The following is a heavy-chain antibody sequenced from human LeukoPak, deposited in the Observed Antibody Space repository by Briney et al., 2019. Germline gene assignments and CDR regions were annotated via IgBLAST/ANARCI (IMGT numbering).Heavy chain of an antibody. Sequence: ASVKVSCKASGYTFTSYDINWVRQATGQGLEWMGWMDPNSGNTGYAQKFQGRVTMTRNTSISTAYMELSSLRSEDTAVYYCARGAASSRYYYYYYGMDVWGQGTTVTVSS. CDR2: MDPNSGNT. D-gene: IGHD6-13*01. CDR1: GYTFTSYD. V-gene: IGHV1-8*01. J-gene: IGHJ6*02. CDR3: ARGAASSRYYYYYYGMDV.